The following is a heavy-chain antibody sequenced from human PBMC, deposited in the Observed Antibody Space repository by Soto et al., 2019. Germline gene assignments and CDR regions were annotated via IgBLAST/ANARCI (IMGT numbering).Heavy chain of an antibody. Sequence: GGSLRLSCAASGFTFSSYGMHWVRQAPGKGLEWVAVISYDGSNKYYADSVKGRFTISRDNSKNTLYLQMNSLRAEDTAVYYCAKDVAYARYFDHWGQGTLVTVSS. V-gene: IGHV3-30*18. J-gene: IGHJ4*02. CDR1: GFTFSSYG. D-gene: IGHD5-12*01. CDR2: ISYDGSNK. CDR3: AKDVAYARYFDH.